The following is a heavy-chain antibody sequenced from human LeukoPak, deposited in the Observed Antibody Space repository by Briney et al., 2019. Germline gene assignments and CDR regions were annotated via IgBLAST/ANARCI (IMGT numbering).Heavy chain of an antibody. J-gene: IGHJ4*02. Sequence: GGSLRLSCAASGFTFSSYGMHWVRQAPGKGLEWVAFIRYDGSNKYYADSVKGRFTISRDNSKNTLYLQMNSLRAEDTAVYYCARYYYDSSGYNHFDYWGQGTLVTVSS. V-gene: IGHV3-30*02. D-gene: IGHD3-22*01. CDR1: GFTFSSYG. CDR3: ARYYYDSSGYNHFDY. CDR2: IRYDGSNK.